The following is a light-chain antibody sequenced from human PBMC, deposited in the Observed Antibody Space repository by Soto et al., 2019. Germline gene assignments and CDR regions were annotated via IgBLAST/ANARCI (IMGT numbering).Light chain of an antibody. J-gene: IGLJ1*01. CDR2: EGT. V-gene: IGLV2-23*01. CDR1: SSDIGSYDL. Sequence: QSVLTQPASVSGSPGQSITISCTGTSSDIGSYDLVSWYQQYPGKAPKVVIFEGTKRPSGVSNRFSGSKSGNTASLTISGLQTEDEADYYCCSYAGSRTYVFGAGTKLTVL. CDR3: CSYAGSRTYV.